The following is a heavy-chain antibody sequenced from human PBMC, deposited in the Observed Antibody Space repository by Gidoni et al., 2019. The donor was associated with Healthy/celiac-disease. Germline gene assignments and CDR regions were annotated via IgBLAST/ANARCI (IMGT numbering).Heavy chain of an antibody. CDR3: AKDKVVGATTGTSAFDI. D-gene: IGHD1-26*01. V-gene: IGHV3-23*01. J-gene: IGHJ3*02. Sequence: EVQLLESGGGLVQPGGSLRLSCAASGFTFSTYAMSWVRQAPGQGLEWVSAISGSGGSTYYADSVKGRFTISRDNSKNTLYLKMNSLRAEDTAVYYCAKDKVVGATTGTSAFDIWGQGTMVTVSS. CDR1: GFTFSTYA. CDR2: ISGSGGST.